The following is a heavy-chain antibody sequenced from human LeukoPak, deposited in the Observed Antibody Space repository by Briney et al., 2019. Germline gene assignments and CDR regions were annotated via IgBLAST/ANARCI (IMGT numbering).Heavy chain of an antibody. CDR1: GFTFDDYA. D-gene: IGHD4-23*01. Sequence: GRSLRLSCAASGFTFDDYAMHWVRQAPGKGLEWVSGISWNSGSICYADSVKGRFTISRDNAKNSLYLQMNSLRAEDMALYYCAKARSYGGNSAFDYWGQGTLVTVSS. CDR2: ISWNSGSI. J-gene: IGHJ4*02. V-gene: IGHV3-9*03. CDR3: AKARSYGGNSAFDY.